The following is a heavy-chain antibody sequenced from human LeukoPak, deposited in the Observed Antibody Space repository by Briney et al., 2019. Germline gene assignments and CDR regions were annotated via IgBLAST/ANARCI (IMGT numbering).Heavy chain of an antibody. CDR2: INPNSGGT. J-gene: IGHJ6*03. V-gene: IGHV1-2*06. CDR3: ARLGYCRGGSCYEHHYYYYMDV. D-gene: IGHD2-15*01. CDR1: GYTFTGYY. Sequence: GASVKVSCKASGYTFTGYYMHWVRQAPGQGLEWMGRINPNSGGTNYAQKFQGRVTMTRDTSISTAYMEMSRLRSDDTAVYYCARLGYCRGGSCYEHHYYYYMDVWGKGTTVTVSS.